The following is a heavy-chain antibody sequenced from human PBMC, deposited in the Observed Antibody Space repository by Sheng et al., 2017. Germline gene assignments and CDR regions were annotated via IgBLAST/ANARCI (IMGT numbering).Heavy chain of an antibody. D-gene: IGHD4-4*01. Sequence: QLQLQESGPGLVKPSETLSLTCTVSGGSISSGPYCCGWIRQPPGKGLEWIGSVCYNGRTYYKPSLKSRVTISVDTSNNHFSLKLSSVTAADTAVYYCAREVHSQPDYWGQGTLVTVSS. CDR1: GGSISSGPYC. CDR3: AREVHSQPDY. CDR2: VCYNGRT. J-gene: IGHJ4*02. V-gene: IGHV4-39*02.